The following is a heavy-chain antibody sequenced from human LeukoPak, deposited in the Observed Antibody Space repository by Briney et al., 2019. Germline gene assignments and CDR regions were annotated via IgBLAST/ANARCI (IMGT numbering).Heavy chain of an antibody. J-gene: IGHJ5*02. CDR1: GYTFTDYY. CDR3: ARGSSPSEVKDWFDP. CDR2: INPNSGGK. Sequence: ASVKVSCKASGYTFTDYYMHWVRQAPGQGLEWMGWINPNSGGKNYAQKVQGWVTMTRDKSISTAYLELNRLRSDDTAVYYCARGSSPSEVKDWFDPWGQGTLVTVSS. V-gene: IGHV1-2*04. D-gene: IGHD6-6*01.